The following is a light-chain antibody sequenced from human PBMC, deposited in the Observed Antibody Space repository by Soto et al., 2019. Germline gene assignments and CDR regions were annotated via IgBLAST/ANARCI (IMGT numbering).Light chain of an antibody. J-gene: IGKJ1*01. CDR1: QTIRTS. Sequence: DIQMTQSPSSLSASVGDRVILTCRASQTIRTSLNWYQQRPGKAPTLLIYAASTLHSGVPSRSSGRGSVTDFTLSISNLQPEYFATDFCQQTYATPPTCGQGTKVEI. CDR3: QQTYATPPT. CDR2: AAS. V-gene: IGKV1-39*01.